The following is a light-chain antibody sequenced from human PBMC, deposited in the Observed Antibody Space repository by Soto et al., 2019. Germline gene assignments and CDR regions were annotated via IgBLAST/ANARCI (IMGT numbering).Light chain of an antibody. CDR1: QSVDNN. CDR2: GSF. J-gene: IGKJ5*01. Sequence: IVVTQSPVTLSASPGESATLSCSASQSVDNNVAWYQQKPGQAPRLLIVGSFARATGIPARFSGSGSGSEFTLTISGLQSEDFAVYYCQQYNDRPPITFAQVRRLE. CDR3: QQYNDRPPIT. V-gene: IGKV3-15*01.